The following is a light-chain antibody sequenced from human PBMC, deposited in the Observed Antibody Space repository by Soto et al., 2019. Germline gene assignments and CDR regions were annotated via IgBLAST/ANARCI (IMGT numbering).Light chain of an antibody. Sequence: QSALTQPPSASGSPGQSVTISCTGTSSDVGGYNFVSWYQQHPGKAPKLLIYEVSKRPSGVPDRFSGSKSDNTASLTVPGLQAEDEADYYCSSFAGGNNLLFGGGTKVTVL. V-gene: IGLV2-8*01. CDR1: SSDVGGYNF. J-gene: IGLJ2*01. CDR3: SSFAGGNNLL. CDR2: EVS.